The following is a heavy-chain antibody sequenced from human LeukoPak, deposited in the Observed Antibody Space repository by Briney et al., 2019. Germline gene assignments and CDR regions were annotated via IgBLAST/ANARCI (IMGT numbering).Heavy chain of an antibody. CDR2: IWYDGSNK. CDR1: GFTFSSYG. J-gene: IGHJ3*02. V-gene: IGHV3-33*01. Sequence: PGRSLRLSCAASGFTFSSYGMHWVRQAPGKGLEWVAVIWYDGSNKYYADSVKGRFTISRDNSKNTLYPQMNSLRAEDTAVYYCARASNYDYGDRNAFDIWGQGTMVTVSS. CDR3: ARASNYDYGDRNAFDI. D-gene: IGHD4-17*01.